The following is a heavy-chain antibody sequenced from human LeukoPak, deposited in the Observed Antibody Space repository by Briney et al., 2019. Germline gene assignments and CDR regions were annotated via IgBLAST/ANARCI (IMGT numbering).Heavy chain of an antibody. J-gene: IGHJ5*02. CDR1: GFTFDDYG. CDR2: INWNGGST. Sequence: PGGSLRLSCAASGFTFDDYGMSWVRQVPGKGLEWVSGINWNGGSTGYADSVKGRFTISRDDGKNILFLHMSGLRVEDTPFYYCARDRGRYYGSGSHPWGQGTLVTVSS. V-gene: IGHV3-20*04. CDR3: ARDRGRYYGSGSHP. D-gene: IGHD3-10*01.